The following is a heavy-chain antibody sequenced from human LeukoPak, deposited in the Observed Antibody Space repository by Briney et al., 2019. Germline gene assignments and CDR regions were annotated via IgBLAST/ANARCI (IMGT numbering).Heavy chain of an antibody. Sequence: GGSLRLSCAASGFTFNNAWMSWVRQAPGKGLEWVGRFKSKTDGGTTDYAAPVKGGFTISGDDSKDTLYLQMNSLKTEDSAVYYCTTNPNGDLDYWGQGTLVTVSS. D-gene: IGHD4-17*01. CDR3: TTNPNGDLDY. CDR2: FKSKTDGGTT. CDR1: GFTFNNAW. J-gene: IGHJ4*02. V-gene: IGHV3-15*01.